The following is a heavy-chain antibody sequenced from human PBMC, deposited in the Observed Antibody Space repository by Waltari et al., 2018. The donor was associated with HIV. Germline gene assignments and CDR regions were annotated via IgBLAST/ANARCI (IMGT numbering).Heavy chain of an antibody. CDR1: GFPFSPFA. J-gene: IGHJ4*02. CDR3: ARDGHFYDSRPLDH. CDR2: ISYGGRNK. V-gene: IGHV3-30*04. Sequence: QAQLVESGGGVVQPGGSLGLPCVASGFPFSPFAFHWVRQALGKGLEWVALISYGGRNKVYADSVKGRFTISRDNSKNTLYLQMNSLRAEDTAVYYCARDGHFYDSRPLDHWGQGTLVTVSS. D-gene: IGHD3-22*01.